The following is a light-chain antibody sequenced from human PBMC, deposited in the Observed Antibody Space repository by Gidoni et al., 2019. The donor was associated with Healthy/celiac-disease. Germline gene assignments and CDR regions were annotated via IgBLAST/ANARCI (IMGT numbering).Light chain of an antibody. J-gene: IGKJ4*01. CDR2: AAS. CDR3: QKYKSAALT. Sequence: DIQMTQSPSSLSASVGDRVTITCRASQGISNDLAWYQQKTGKVPKRLIYAASTLQSGVPSRVSGSGSGTDFTLTISSLQTEEVAKYYCQKYKSAALTFGGGTKVEIK. V-gene: IGKV1-27*01. CDR1: QGISND.